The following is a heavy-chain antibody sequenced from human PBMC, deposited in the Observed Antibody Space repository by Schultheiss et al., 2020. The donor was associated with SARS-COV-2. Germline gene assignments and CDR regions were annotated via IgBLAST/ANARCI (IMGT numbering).Heavy chain of an antibody. CDR2: ISYDGSNK. V-gene: IGHV3-30*04. Sequence: GGSLRLSCAASGFTFSSYAMSWVRQAPGKGLEWVAVISYDGSNKYYADSVKGRFTISRDYSKNTLFLQMNSLRAEDTAVYYCARDQWSGYFGLYYGMDVWGQGTTVTVSS. J-gene: IGHJ6*02. CDR1: GFTFSSYA. CDR3: ARDQWSGYFGLYYGMDV. D-gene: IGHD3-3*01.